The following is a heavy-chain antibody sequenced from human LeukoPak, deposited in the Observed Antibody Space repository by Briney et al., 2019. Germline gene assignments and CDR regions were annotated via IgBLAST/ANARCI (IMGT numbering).Heavy chain of an antibody. J-gene: IGHJ4*02. CDR3: ARYDILTGLQGGFFDY. CDR1: GGSISSYY. V-gene: IGHV4-59*04. Sequence: PSETLSLTCTVSGGSISSYYWSWIRQSPGKGLEWIGYIYYTGSTYYNPSLKSRVTMSVDTSKNQFSLKLSSVTAVDTAVYYCARYDILTGLQGGFFDYWGQGTLVTVSS. CDR2: IYYTGST. D-gene: IGHD3-9*01.